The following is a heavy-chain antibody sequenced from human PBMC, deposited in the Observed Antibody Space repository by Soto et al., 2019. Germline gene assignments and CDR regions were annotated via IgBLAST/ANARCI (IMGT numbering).Heavy chain of an antibody. Sequence: QVQLVQSGAEVKKPGASVKVSCKASGYTFTSYGISWVRQAPGQGLEWMGWISAYNGNTNYAQKLRGRVTMTTDTSTSTAYMELRSLRSDDTAVYYCARVLPIDYDFWSGNIDYWGQGTLVTVSS. D-gene: IGHD3-3*01. V-gene: IGHV1-18*01. CDR2: ISAYNGNT. CDR1: GYTFTSYG. CDR3: ARVLPIDYDFWSGNIDY. J-gene: IGHJ4*02.